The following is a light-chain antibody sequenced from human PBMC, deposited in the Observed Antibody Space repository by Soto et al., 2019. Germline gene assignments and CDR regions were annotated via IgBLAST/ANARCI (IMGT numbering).Light chain of an antibody. CDR3: SSYTSSSTVL. CDR2: DVS. CDR1: SSDVGGYNY. V-gene: IGLV2-14*01. Sequence: QSALTQPASVSGSPGQSITISWTGTSSDVGGYNYVSWYQQHPGKAPKLMIYDVSNRPSGVSIRFSGSKSGNTASLTISGLQAEDEADYYCSSYTSSSTVLFGGGTKLTVL. J-gene: IGLJ2*01.